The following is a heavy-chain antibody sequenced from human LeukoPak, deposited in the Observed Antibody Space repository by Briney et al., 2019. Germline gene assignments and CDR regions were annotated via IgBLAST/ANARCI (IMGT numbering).Heavy chain of an antibody. CDR2: MSGSGGST. Sequence: GGSLTLPCAACGFTFSNHAMSWVRQAPGKGLEWVSSMSGSGGSTYYADSVKGRFTISRDNSKNTLYLQMNNLRAEDTALYYCAKNQGQWLVPVDYWGQGTLVTVSS. J-gene: IGHJ4*02. CDR1: GFTFSNHA. CDR3: AKNQGQWLVPVDY. V-gene: IGHV3-23*01. D-gene: IGHD6-19*01.